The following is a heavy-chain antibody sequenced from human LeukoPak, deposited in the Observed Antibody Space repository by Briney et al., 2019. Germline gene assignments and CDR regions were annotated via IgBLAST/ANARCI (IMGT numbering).Heavy chain of an antibody. J-gene: IGHJ6*03. CDR2: IYYSGST. CDR1: GGSISSSSYY. CDR3: ARDRAYYYGSGHSHYYMDV. V-gene: IGHV4-39*07. D-gene: IGHD3-10*01. Sequence: SETLSLTCTVSGGSISSSSYYWGWIRQPPGKGLEGIGSIYYSGSTYYNPSLKSRVTISIDTSKNQFSLKLSSVTAADTAVYYCARDRAYYYGSGHSHYYMDVWGKGTTVTVSS.